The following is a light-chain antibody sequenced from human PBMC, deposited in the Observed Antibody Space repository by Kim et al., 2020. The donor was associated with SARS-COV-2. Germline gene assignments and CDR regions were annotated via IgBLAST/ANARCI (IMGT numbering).Light chain of an antibody. CDR3: QVWDSSTVV. J-gene: IGLJ2*01. Sequence: SGALGQTARITCGGNNIGSKNVHWYQQKPGQAPVLVIYRDSNRPSGIPERFSGSNSGNTATLTISRARAGDEADYYCQVWDSSTVVFGGGTQLTVL. CDR1: NIGSKN. CDR2: RDS. V-gene: IGLV3-9*01.